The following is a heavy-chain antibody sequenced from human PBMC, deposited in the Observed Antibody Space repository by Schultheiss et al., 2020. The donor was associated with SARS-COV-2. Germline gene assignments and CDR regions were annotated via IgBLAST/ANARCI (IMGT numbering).Heavy chain of an antibody. J-gene: IGHJ5*01. V-gene: IGHV3-NL1*01. CDR2: IDASGRNT. CDR1: GFTLSNYG. Sequence: GGSLRLSCAASGFTLSNYGMHWVRQAPGKGLEWVSTIDASGRNTHYADSVKGRFTISRDNSINTLFLQMNSLRVDDTAIYYCAIDPNWGSGDSWGQGTLVTVSS. CDR3: AIDPNWGSGDS. D-gene: IGHD7-27*01.